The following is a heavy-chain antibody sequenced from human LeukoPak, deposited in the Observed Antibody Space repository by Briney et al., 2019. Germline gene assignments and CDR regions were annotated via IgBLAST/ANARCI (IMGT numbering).Heavy chain of an antibody. CDR3: ARGETLGC. D-gene: IGHD1-26*01. CDR2: ISGSSSII. CDR1: GFTFSNYT. J-gene: IGHJ4*02. V-gene: IGHV3-48*02. Sequence: GGSLRLSCAASGFTFSNYTMNWVRQAPGKGLEWVSYISGSSSIIYYADSVKGRFTISRDNAKNSLYLQMNSLRDEDTAVYYCARGETLGCWGQGTLVTVSS.